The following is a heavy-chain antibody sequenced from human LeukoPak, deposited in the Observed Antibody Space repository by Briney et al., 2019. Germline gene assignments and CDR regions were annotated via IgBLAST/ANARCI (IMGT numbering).Heavy chain of an antibody. CDR1: GFTFSNYA. CDR3: AKGHSWYGRGFDP. CDR2: ISGNGDT. Sequence: GGSLRLSCAASGFTFSNYAMSWVRQAPGKGLEWASTISGNGDTYYADSVKGRFTISRDNSKNTLYLQMNSLRAEDTAVYYCAKGHSWYGRGFDPWGQGTLVTVSS. D-gene: IGHD6-13*01. V-gene: IGHV3-23*01. J-gene: IGHJ5*02.